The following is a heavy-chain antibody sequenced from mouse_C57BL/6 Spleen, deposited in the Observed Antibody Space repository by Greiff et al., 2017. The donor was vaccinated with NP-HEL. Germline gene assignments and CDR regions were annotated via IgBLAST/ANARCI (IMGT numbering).Heavy chain of an antibody. CDR1: GYAFSSYW. J-gene: IGHJ4*01. Sequence: QVQLQQSGAELVKPGASVKISCKASGYAFSSYWMNWVKQRPGKGLEWIGQIYPGDGDTNYNGKFKGKATLTADKSSSTAYMQLSSLTSEDSAVYFCARWDYDGYYYAMDYWGQGTSVTVSS. V-gene: IGHV1-80*01. CDR2: IYPGDGDT. D-gene: IGHD2-4*01. CDR3: ARWDYDGYYYAMDY.